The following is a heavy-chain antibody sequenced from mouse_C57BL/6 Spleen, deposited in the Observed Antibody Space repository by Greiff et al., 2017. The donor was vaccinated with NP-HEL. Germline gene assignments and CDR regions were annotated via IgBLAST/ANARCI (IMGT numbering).Heavy chain of an antibody. J-gene: IGHJ3*01. D-gene: IGHD1-1*01. CDR1: GYTFTDYE. V-gene: IGHV1-15*01. CDR3: TRDYGSSYAAWFAY. Sequence: QVQLQQSGAELVRPGASVTLSCKASGYTFTDYEMHWVKQTPVHGLEWIGAIDPETGGTAYNQKFKGKAILTADKSSSTAYMELRSLTSKDSAVYYCTRDYGSSYAAWFAYWGQGTLVTVSA. CDR2: IDPETGGT.